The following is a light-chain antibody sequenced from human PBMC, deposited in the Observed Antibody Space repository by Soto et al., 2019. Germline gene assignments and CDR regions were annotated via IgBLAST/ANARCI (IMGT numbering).Light chain of an antibody. CDR2: GAS. V-gene: IGKV3-20*01. Sequence: EIVLTQSPGTLSLSPGERATLSCRASQSVSSNYLAWYQQKPGQAPRPLIYGASSRAAGIPDRFSGSGAGKDFTLTISRLESEDFAVYYCQQYGSSPWTFGQGTQVQIK. CDR3: QQYGSSPWT. CDR1: QSVSSNY. J-gene: IGKJ1*01.